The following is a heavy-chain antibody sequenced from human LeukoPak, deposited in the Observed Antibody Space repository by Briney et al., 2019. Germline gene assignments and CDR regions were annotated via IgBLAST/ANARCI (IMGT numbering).Heavy chain of an antibody. CDR3: ARLHNYYYYGMDV. V-gene: IGHV1-2*04. J-gene: IGHJ6*02. D-gene: IGHD5-24*01. CDR1: GYTFTGYY. CDR2: INPNSGGT. Sequence: ASVKVSCKASGYTFTGYYMHWVRQAPGQGLEWKGWINPNSGGTNYAQKFQGWVTMTRDTSISTAYMELSRLRSDDTAVYYCARLHNYYYYGMDVWGQGTTVTVSS.